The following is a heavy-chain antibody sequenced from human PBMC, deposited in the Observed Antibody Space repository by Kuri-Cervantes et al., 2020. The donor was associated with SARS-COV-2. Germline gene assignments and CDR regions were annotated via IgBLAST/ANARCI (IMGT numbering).Heavy chain of an antibody. V-gene: IGHV1-2*02. CDR3: ATGPRRYCSGGSCFPGVY. J-gene: IGHJ4*02. Sequence: ASVKVSCKASGYTFTDYYMHWVRQAPGQGLEWMGWMNPNSGGTNSAQKFQGRVVITADESTNTAYMELRRLTSDDTAIYYCATGPRRYCSGGSCFPGVYWGQGTLVTVSS. CDR1: GYTFTDYY. D-gene: IGHD2-15*01. CDR2: MNPNSGGT.